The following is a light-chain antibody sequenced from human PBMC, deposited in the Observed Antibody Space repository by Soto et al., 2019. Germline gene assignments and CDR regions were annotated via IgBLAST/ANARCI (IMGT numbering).Light chain of an antibody. Sequence: DIQMTQSPSSLSASVGDRVTITCRASQSISSYLNWYQQKPGKAPKLLIYAASSLQRGVSSRFSGCGSGTDFTLGIIIVKPEDFASYDCQQGYGTPPWSFRQVTNVDIK. V-gene: IGKV1-39*01. J-gene: IGKJ1*01. CDR1: QSISSY. CDR3: QQGYGTPPWS. CDR2: AAS.